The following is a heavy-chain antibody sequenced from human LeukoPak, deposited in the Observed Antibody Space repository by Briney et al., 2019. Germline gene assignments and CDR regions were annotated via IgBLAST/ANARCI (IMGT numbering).Heavy chain of an antibody. CDR2: IYWDDDK. V-gene: IGHV2-5*02. Sequence: SGPTLVKPTQTLTLTCTFSGFSLSTSGVGVGWIRQPPGKALEWLALIYWDDDKRYSPSLKSRLTITKDTSKNQVVLTMTNMDPVDTATYYFANRRPQYDILTGYYKPYYYFDYWGQGTLVTVSS. CDR1: GFSLSTSGVG. D-gene: IGHD3-9*01. CDR3: ANRRPQYDILTGYYKPYYYFDY. J-gene: IGHJ4*02.